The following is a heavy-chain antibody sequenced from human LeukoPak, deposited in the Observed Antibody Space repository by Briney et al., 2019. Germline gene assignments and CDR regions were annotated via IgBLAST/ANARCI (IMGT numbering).Heavy chain of an antibody. V-gene: IGHV6-1*01. CDR3: ARSAGGTVDY. CDR1: GDSVSSNNDA. Sequence: SQTLSLTCAISGDSVSSNNDAWNWIRQSLSRGLEWLGRTYYRSKWYNDYAASVKSRITIKPDTSKNQFSLQLNSVTAEDSAVYYCARSAGGTVDYWGQGTLVTVSS. J-gene: IGHJ4*02. CDR2: TYYRSKWYN. D-gene: IGHD6-13*01.